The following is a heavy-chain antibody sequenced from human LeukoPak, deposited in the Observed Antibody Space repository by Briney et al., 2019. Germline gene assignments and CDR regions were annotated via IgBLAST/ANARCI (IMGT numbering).Heavy chain of an antibody. CDR3: ARVAEDCSSTRCYAGVDY. V-gene: IGHV1-18*01. J-gene: IGHJ4*02. D-gene: IGHD2-2*01. CDR2: ISGYSGNT. Sequence: ASVKVSCKASGCTFTSYGISWVRQAPGKGLEWMGWISGYSGNTNYAQILQGRVTMTTDTSTSTAYMELRSLRSDDTAVYYCARVAEDCSSTRCYAGVDYWGQGTLVTVSS. CDR1: GCTFTSYG.